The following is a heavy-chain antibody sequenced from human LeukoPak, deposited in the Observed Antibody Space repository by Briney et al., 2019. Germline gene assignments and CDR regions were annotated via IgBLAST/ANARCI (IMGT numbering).Heavy chain of an antibody. CDR3: AREPRRFGD. Sequence: GASVKVSCQTSGYIFSNYDINWVRQATGQGLEWMGYMNPNSGNTGYAQKSQGRVTMTRNTSINTAYMELSSLRSEDTAVYYCAREPRRFGDWGQGTLVTVSS. V-gene: IGHV1-8*01. D-gene: IGHD3-10*01. CDR2: MNPNSGNT. CDR1: GYIFSNYD. J-gene: IGHJ4*02.